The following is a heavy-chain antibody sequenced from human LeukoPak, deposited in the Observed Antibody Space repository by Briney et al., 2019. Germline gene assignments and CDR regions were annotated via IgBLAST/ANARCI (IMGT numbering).Heavy chain of an antibody. CDR1: GFTFSSYE. V-gene: IGHV4-34*01. CDR2: INHSGST. CDR3: ARNYGRFDP. Sequence: PGGSLRLSCAASGFTFSSYEMNWVRQAPGKGLEWIGEINHSGSTNYNPSLKSRVTISVDTSKNQFSLKLSSVTAADTAVYYCARNYGRFDPWGQGTLVTVSS. J-gene: IGHJ5*02. D-gene: IGHD4-17*01.